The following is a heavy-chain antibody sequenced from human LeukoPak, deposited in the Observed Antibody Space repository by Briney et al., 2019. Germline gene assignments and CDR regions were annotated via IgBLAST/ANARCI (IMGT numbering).Heavy chain of an antibody. CDR1: GGSISSYY. J-gene: IGHJ4*02. D-gene: IGHD3-3*01. Sequence: PSETLSLTCTVSGGSISSYYWSWIRQPPGKGLEWIGYIYYTGSTNYNPSLKSRVTISVDTSKNQFSLRLTSVTAADTAVYYCAKGGWSLGYWGQGTLVTVSS. CDR2: IYYTGST. V-gene: IGHV4-59*01. CDR3: AKGGWSLGY.